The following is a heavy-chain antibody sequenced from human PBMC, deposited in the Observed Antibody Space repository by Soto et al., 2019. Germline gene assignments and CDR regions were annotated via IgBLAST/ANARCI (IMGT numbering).Heavy chain of an antibody. J-gene: IGHJ4*02. Sequence: QVQLQESGPGLVKPSQTLSLTCTVSGGSINSGGYCWSWIRQHPGKGLDWIGCIYYGGSNSSNPSLKSRVTISVDTSKNQFSLKLTSVTAADTAVYYCSRGILVWGQGALITVSS. CDR3: SRGILV. CDR2: IYYGGSN. D-gene: IGHD6-13*01. V-gene: IGHV4-31*03. CDR1: GGSINSGGYC.